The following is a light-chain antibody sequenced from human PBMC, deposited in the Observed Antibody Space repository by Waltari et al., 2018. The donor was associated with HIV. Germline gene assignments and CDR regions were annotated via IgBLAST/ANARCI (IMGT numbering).Light chain of an antibody. CDR1: SSNLGSNY. J-gene: IGLJ2*01. Sequence: QSVLTQPPSASGTPGQRATISCSGSSSNLGSNYVYWYQHLPGTAPKLLLYRNNQRPSGVPDRFSGSKSGTSASLAISGLRSEDEADYYCAAWGNSLSLLFGGGTKLTVL. CDR2: RNN. CDR3: AAWGNSLSLL. V-gene: IGLV1-47*01.